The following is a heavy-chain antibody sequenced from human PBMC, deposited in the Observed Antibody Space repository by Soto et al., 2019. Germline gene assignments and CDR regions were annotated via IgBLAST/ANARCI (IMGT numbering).Heavy chain of an antibody. CDR3: AKAAVAGKEDFDY. D-gene: IGHD6-19*01. CDR1: GFTFSSYG. CDR2: ISYDGSNK. Sequence: QVQLVESGGGVVQPGRSLRLSCAASGFTFSSYGMHWVRQAPGKGLEWVAVISYDGSNKYYADSVKGRFTISRDNSKNTLYLQMNSLRAEDTAVCYCAKAAVAGKEDFDYWGQGTLVTVSS. J-gene: IGHJ4*02. V-gene: IGHV3-30*18.